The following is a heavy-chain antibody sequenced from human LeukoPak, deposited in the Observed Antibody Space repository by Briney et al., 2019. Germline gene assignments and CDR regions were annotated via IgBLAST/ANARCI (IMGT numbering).Heavy chain of an antibody. CDR1: GFTFSSYE. J-gene: IGHJ4*02. CDR2: ISSSGSTI. CDR3: AREYYYGSGNYYNRIDY. Sequence: GGSLRLSCAASGFTFSSYEMNWVRQAPGKRLEWVSYISSSGSTIYYADSVKGRFTISRDNAKNSLYLQMNSLRADDTAVYYCAREYYYGSGNYYNRIDYWGQGTLVTVSS. V-gene: IGHV3-48*03. D-gene: IGHD3-10*01.